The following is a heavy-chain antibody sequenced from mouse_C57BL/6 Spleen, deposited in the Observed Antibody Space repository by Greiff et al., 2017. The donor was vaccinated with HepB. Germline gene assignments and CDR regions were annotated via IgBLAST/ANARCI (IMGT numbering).Heavy chain of an antibody. CDR1: GFTFSDYY. Sequence: EVKLVESEGGLVQPGSSMKLSCTASGFTFSDYYMAWVRQVPEKGLEWVANINYDGSSTYYLDSLKSRFIISRDNAKNILYLQMSSLKSEDNSTYYCARDGTVPFDYWGQGTTLTVSS. D-gene: IGHD4-1*01. CDR2: INYDGSST. CDR3: ARDGTVPFDY. V-gene: IGHV5-16*01. J-gene: IGHJ2*01.